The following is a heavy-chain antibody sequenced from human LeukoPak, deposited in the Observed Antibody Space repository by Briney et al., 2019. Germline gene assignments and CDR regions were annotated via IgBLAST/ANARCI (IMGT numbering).Heavy chain of an antibody. CDR2: IAPNSGGT. CDR1: GYTFTGSY. Sequence: GASVKVSCKASGYTFTGSYIHWVRQAPGQGLEWVGRIAPNSGGTNYAQKFQGRVIMTRDTSISTAYIELSRLRSDDTAVYYCAGSYYGGRCDYWGQGTLVTVSS. CDR3: AGSYYGGRCDY. V-gene: IGHV1-2*06. J-gene: IGHJ4*02. D-gene: IGHD3-10*01.